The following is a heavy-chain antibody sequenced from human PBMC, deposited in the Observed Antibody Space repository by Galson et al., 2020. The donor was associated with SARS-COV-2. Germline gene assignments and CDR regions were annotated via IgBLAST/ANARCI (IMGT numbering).Heavy chain of an antibody. Sequence: SETLSLTCVVSGDSINNNNWWNWVRQTPGKGLEWIGDIFHIGSPKYNPSLQRRVTISLDKSKNQFSLKVTSVTAADTGVYYCARVPGTTAVFDSWGQGTLVTVSS. CDR1: GDSINNNNW. J-gene: IGHJ4*02. D-gene: IGHD1-1*01. CDR2: IFHIGSP. CDR3: ARVPGTTAVFDS. V-gene: IGHV4-4*02.